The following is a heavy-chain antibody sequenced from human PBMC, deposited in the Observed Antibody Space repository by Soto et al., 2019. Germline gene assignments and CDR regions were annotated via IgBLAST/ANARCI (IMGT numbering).Heavy chain of an antibody. D-gene: IGHD7-27*01. CDR1: GFTFTNYW. CDR3: AREIWGPEY. CDR2: IKKDGSEK. V-gene: IGHV3-7*03. J-gene: IGHJ4*02. Sequence: EVQLVESGGGLVQPGGSLRLSCAASGFTFTNYWMTWVRQAPGRGLEWVANIKKDGSEKHYVDSVKGRFTISRDNAKNSLYLQINSLRAEDTAVYYCAREIWGPEYWGRGTRVTVSS.